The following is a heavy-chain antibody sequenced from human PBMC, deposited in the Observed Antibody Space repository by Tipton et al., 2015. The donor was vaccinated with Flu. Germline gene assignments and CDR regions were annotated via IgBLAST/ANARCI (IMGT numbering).Heavy chain of an antibody. CDR3: ARVFLGSGWPYYFDY. D-gene: IGHD6-19*01. Sequence: TLSLTCAVSGDSISSDFYWAWIRQFPGKGLEWIGTIYSSGSTYFNPSLRSRVTISVDTSKNHFSLKLSSVTVADTAVYYCARVFLGSGWPYYFDYWGQGTLVTVSS. J-gene: IGHJ4*02. CDR1: GDSISSDFY. CDR2: IYSSGST. V-gene: IGHV4-38-2*01.